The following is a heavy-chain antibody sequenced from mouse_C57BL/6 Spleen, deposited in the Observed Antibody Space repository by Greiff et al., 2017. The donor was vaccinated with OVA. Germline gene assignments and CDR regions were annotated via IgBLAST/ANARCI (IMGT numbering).Heavy chain of an antibody. V-gene: IGHV2-5*01. J-gene: IGHJ2*01. CDR2: IWRGGST. CDR3: AKNGGYDGDYFDY. D-gene: IGHD2-2*01. CDR1: GFSLTSYG. Sequence: QVQLKESGPGLVQPSQSLSITCTVSGFSLTSYGVHWVRQSPGKGLEWLGVIWRGGSTDYNAAFMSRLSITKDNSKSQVFFKMNSLQADDTAIYYCAKNGGYDGDYFDYWGQGTTLTVSS.